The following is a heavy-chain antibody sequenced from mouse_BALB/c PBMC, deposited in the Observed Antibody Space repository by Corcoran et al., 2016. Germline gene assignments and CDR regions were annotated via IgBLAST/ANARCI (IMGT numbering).Heavy chain of an antibody. V-gene: IGHV1S34*01. J-gene: IGHJ3*01. Sequence: LVKTGASVKISCKASGYSFTGYYMHWVKQSQGKSLEWIGYISCYNGAITYNQKFKGKATFTVDTSSSTAYMQFNSLTSEDSAVYYCARGGDGYFFPFAYCGQGTLVTVSA. CDR3: ARGGDGYFFPFAY. CDR2: ISCYNGAI. CDR1: GYSFTGYY. D-gene: IGHD2-3*01.